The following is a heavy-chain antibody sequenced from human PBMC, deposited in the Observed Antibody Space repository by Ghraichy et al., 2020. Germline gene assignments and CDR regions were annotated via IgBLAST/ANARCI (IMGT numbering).Heavy chain of an antibody. CDR2: IYYSGST. CDR1: GGSVSSGSYY. Sequence: ESLNISCTVSGGSVSSGSYYWSWIRQPPGKGLEWIGYIYYSGSTNYNPSLKSRVNISVDTSKNQFSLKLSSVTAADTAVYYCARDQSSSWFDPWGQGTLVTVSS. D-gene: IGHD6-13*01. CDR3: ARDQSSSWFDP. V-gene: IGHV4-61*01. J-gene: IGHJ5*02.